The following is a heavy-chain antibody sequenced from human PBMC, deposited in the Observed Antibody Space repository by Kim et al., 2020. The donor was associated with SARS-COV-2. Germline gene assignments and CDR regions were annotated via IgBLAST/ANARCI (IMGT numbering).Heavy chain of an antibody. D-gene: IGHD2-2*01. J-gene: IGHJ5*02. V-gene: IGHV3-33*01. CDR3: ARDPQYQLLWNWFDP. CDR2: ISFDAIDK. Sequence: GGSLRLSCAPSGFTFVNHGMHWVRQAPGKGLEWVAVISFDAIDKVYADSVKGRFTISRDNSNNILYQEMNNLRPEDTAVYYCARDPQYQLLWNWFDPWGQGTRVTVSS. CDR1: GFTFVNHG.